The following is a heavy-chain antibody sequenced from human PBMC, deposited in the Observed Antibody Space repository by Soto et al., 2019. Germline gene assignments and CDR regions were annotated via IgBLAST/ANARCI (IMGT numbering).Heavy chain of an antibody. V-gene: IGHV3-30-3*01. D-gene: IGHD6-13*01. CDR1: GFTFSSYA. J-gene: IGHJ4*02. CDR2: ISYDGSNK. CDR3: ARGSSSYIYYFDD. Sequence: GGSLRLSCAASGFTFSSYAMHWVRQAPGKGLEWVAVISYDGSNKYYADSVKGRFTISRDNSKNTLYLQMNSLRAEDTAVYYCARGSSSYIYYFDDWGQGTLVTVSS.